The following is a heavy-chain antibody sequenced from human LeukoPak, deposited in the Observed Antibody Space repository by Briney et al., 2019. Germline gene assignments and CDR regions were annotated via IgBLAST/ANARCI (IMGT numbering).Heavy chain of an antibody. D-gene: IGHD2-8*01. CDR3: AKVRAPIVLVSIDY. CDR1: GFTFSSYA. V-gene: IGHV3-23*01. CDR2: ISGSGGST. J-gene: IGHJ4*02. Sequence: PGGSLRLSCAASGFTFSSYAMSWVRQAPGKGLEWVSAISGSGGSTYYADSVKGRFTISRDNSKNTLYLQMNSLRAEDTAVYYCAKVRAPIVLVSIDYWGQGTLVTVSS.